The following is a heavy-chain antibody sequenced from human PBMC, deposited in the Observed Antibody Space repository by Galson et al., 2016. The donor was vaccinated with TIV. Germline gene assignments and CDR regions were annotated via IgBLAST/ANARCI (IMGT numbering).Heavy chain of an antibody. Sequence: SLRLSCAASGFTFDDYVIHWVRQGPGKGLEWLSSISWNSDKKLYAASVKGRFSISRANAKTSLYLQMRSLRADDTAFYFCVKGAGRYSRSWYFDYWGQGALVTVSS. J-gene: IGHJ4*02. V-gene: IGHV3-9*01. CDR1: GFTFDDYV. CDR2: ISWNSDKK. CDR3: VKGAGRYSRSWYFDY. D-gene: IGHD1-26*01.